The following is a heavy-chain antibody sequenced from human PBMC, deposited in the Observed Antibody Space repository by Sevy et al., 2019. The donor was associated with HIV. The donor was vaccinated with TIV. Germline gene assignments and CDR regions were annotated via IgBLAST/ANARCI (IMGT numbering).Heavy chain of an antibody. CDR1: GFTFSSHG. CDR2: ISYDGSQK. CDR3: ARDRGGTGTTIDDAFDI. Sequence: GGSLRLSCAASGFTFSSHGMHWVRQAPDKGLEWVAIISYDGSQKYYADSIKDRFTISRDNSKNTLYLQMNSLRPEDTAVYYCARDRGGTGTTIDDAFDIWGQGTMVTVSS. V-gene: IGHV3-30*03. J-gene: IGHJ3*02. D-gene: IGHD1-1*01.